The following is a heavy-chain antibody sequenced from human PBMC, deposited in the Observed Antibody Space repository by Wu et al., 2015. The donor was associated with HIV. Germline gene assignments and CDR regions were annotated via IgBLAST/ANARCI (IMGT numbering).Heavy chain of an antibody. CDR3: ARDPGTGDRWDAFDI. CDR1: GYTFTGYY. J-gene: IGHJ3*02. Sequence: QVQLVQSGAEVKKPGASVKVSCKASGYTFTGYYMHWVRQAPGQGLEWMGWINPNSGGTNYAQKFQGRVTMTRDTSISTAYMELSRLRSDDTAVYYCARDPGTGDRWDAFDIWAKGQWSPSLQ. D-gene: IGHD7-27*01. CDR2: INPNSGGT. V-gene: IGHV1-2*02.